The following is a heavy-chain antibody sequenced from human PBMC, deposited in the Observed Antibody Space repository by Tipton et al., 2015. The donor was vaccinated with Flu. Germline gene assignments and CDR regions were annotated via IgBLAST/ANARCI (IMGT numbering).Heavy chain of an antibody. V-gene: IGHV4-59*01. J-gene: IGHJ4*02. CDR1: GGSISSYY. D-gene: IGHD3-10*01. CDR2: IYYSGST. Sequence: TLSLTCTASGGSISSYYWSWIRQPPGKGLEWIGYIYYSGSTNYNPSLKSRVTISVDTSKNQFSLELSSVTAADTAVYYCARDRGYYFDYWGQGTLVTVSS. CDR3: ARDRGYYFDY.